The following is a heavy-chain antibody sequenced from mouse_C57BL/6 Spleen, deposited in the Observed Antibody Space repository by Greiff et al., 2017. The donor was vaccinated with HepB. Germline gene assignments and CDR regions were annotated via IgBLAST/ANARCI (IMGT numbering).Heavy chain of an antibody. V-gene: IGHV1-50*01. CDR1: GFTFTSYW. CDR2: IDPSDSYT. J-gene: IGHJ1*03. CDR3: ARSRYFDV. Sequence: VQLQQPGAELVKPGASVKLSCKASGFTFTSYWMQWVKQRPGQGLEWIGEIDPSDSYTNYKQKFKGKATLTVDTSDSTAYMQLSSLTSEDSAVYDWARSRYFDVWGTGTTVTVSS.